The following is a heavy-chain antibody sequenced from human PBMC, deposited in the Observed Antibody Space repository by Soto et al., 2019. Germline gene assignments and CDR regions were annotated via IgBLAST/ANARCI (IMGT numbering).Heavy chain of an antibody. V-gene: IGHV3-23*01. D-gene: IGHD2-8*01. CDR3: AKDLAYASSGDHYYYMDV. J-gene: IGHJ6*03. CDR1: GFTFSSYA. Sequence: EVQLLESGGGLVQPGGSLRLSCAASGFTFSSYAMSWVRQAPGKGLEWVSAISGSGGSTYYADSVKGRFTISRDNSKNTLYLQMNSLRAEDTAVYYCAKDLAYASSGDHYYYMDVWGKGTTVTVSS. CDR2: ISGSGGST.